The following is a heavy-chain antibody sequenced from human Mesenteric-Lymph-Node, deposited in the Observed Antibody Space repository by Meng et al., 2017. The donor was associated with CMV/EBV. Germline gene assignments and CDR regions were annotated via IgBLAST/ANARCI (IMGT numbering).Heavy chain of an antibody. CDR3: ARRAYSYGGEGHFDY. Sequence: KVSCKGSGYIFTSYWIGWVRQMPGKGLEWMGIIYPGDSDTRYSPSFQGQVTISADKSITTAYLQWSSLTASDTAMYYCARRAYSYGGEGHFDYWGQGTLVAVSS. D-gene: IGHD5-18*01. V-gene: IGHV5-51*01. CDR1: GYIFTSYW. CDR2: IYPGDSDT. J-gene: IGHJ4*02.